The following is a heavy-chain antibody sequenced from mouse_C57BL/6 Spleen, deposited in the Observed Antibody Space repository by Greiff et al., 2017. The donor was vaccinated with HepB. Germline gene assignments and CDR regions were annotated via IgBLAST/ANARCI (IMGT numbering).Heavy chain of an antibody. Sequence: EVQGVESGPGLVKPSQSLSLTCSVTGYSITSGYYWNWIRQFPGNKLEWMGYISYDGSNNYNPSLKNRISITLDTSKNKFFLKLNSVTTEDAATYYCARRGDYYGSSYSYYAMDYWGQGTSVTVSS. D-gene: IGHD1-1*01. J-gene: IGHJ4*01. CDR2: ISYDGSN. V-gene: IGHV3-6*01. CDR3: ARRGDYYGSSYSYYAMDY. CDR1: GYSITSGYY.